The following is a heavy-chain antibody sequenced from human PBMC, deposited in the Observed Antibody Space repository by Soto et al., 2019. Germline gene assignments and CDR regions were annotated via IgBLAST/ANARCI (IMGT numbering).Heavy chain of an antibody. V-gene: IGHV4-59*01. CDR3: ARIRSGWNWDS. J-gene: IGHJ4*02. Sequence: QVQLQESGPGLVKPSETLSLTCTVSGDYISSYYWSWIRQPPGKGLEWIAYIYNSGNTNYNPSLKSRVTISVDTSRTQFSLNLSSVTAADTAVYYCARIRSGWNWDSWGQGTLVTVSS. D-gene: IGHD6-19*01. CDR1: GDYISSYY. CDR2: IYNSGNT.